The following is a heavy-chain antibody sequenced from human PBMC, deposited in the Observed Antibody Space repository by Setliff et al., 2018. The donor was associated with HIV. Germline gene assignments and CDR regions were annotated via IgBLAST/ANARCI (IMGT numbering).Heavy chain of an antibody. J-gene: IGHJ5*02. CDR2: IRSQGYGGTK. D-gene: IGHD6-19*01. CDR3: AREGGSSGHAGYFDP. Sequence: GGSLRLSCTASGFTFSDYGINWVRQAPGKGLEWVGFIRSQGYGGTKEYIASVKGRFVISRDDSKNTLFLQMNSLRVDDTAVYYCAREGGSSGHAGYFDPWGQGTLVTVSS. V-gene: IGHV3-49*04. CDR1: GFTFSDYG.